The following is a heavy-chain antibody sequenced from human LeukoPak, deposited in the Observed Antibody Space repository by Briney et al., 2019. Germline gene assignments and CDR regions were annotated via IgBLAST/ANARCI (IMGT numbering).Heavy chain of an antibody. Sequence: GGSLRLSCAASGFTFSSFGIHWIRQAPGKGLEWVAVIWYGASNKYYADSVKGRFTISRDNSKSTLYLQMNSLRAEDTAVYYCARLCRNYYDSSSLDYWGQGTLVTVSS. CDR3: ARLCRNYYDSSSLDY. CDR2: IWYGASNK. CDR1: GFTFSSFG. D-gene: IGHD3-22*01. V-gene: IGHV3-33*01. J-gene: IGHJ4*02.